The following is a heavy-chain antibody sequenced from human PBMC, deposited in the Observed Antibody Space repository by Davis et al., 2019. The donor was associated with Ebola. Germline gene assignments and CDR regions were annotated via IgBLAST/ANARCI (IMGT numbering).Heavy chain of an antibody. J-gene: IGHJ3*02. CDR1: GGSFSGYY. CDR2: IYHSGST. D-gene: IGHD6-13*01. V-gene: IGHV4-34*01. Sequence: MPSETLSLTCAVYGGSFSGYYWSWIRQPPGKGLEWIGEIYHSGSTNYNPSLKSRVTISVDKSKNQFSLKLSSVTAADTAVYYCARDRGFIAAAGDDAFDIWGQGTMVTVSS. CDR3: ARDRGFIAAAGDDAFDI.